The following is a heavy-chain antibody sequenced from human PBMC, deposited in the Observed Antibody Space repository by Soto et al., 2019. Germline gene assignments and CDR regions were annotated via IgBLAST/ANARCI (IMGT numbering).Heavy chain of an antibody. Sequence: QVQLVQSGAEVKEPGSSVKVSCKTSGGTFSSNGLSWVRQAPGQGPEWVGGIVPIFDLVTYAQKCQGRVTLTADESTSTAYMDMSSLRSEDTAVYYCAINREGYYFDYWGQGTLVTVSS. CDR1: GGTFSSNG. CDR2: IVPIFDLV. V-gene: IGHV1-69*12. J-gene: IGHJ4*02. CDR3: AINREGYYFDY.